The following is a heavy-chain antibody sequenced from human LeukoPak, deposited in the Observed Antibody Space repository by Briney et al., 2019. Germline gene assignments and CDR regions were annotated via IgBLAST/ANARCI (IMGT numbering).Heavy chain of an antibody. CDR2: IIPILGIA. V-gene: IGHV1-69*04. J-gene: IGHJ4*02. CDR3: ARDIWRLLKSGSYFQSAVKINYFDY. D-gene: IGHD1-26*01. CDR1: GGTFSSYA. Sequence: SVKVSCKASGGTFSSYAISWVRQAPGQGLEWMGRIIPILGIANYAQEFQGRVTITADKSTSTAYMELSSLRSEDTAVYYCARDIWRLLKSGSYFQSAVKINYFDYWGQGTLVTVTS.